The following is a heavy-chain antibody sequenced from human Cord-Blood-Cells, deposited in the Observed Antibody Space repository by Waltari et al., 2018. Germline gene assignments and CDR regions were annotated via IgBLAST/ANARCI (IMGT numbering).Heavy chain of an antibody. CDR2: IIPIFGTE. Sequence: QVQLVQSGAEVKKPGSSVKVSCKASGCTFSSYAITWVRQAPGQGLGWMGGIIPIFGTENYAQKFQGRVTITADKSTSTAYMELISLRFEDTAVYYCAGVVRGWYLPHDYGGQGTLVTVSS. D-gene: IGHD6-19*01. CDR1: GCTFSSYA. J-gene: IGHJ4*02. CDR3: AGVVRGWYLPHDY. V-gene: IGHV1-69*06.